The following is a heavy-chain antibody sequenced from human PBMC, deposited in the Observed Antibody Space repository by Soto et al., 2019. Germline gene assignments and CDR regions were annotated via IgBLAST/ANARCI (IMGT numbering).Heavy chain of an antibody. D-gene: IGHD3-22*01. CDR3: VRDLARGYTGNV. CDR2: IYDSVVP. CDR1: GAIVTSGEPS. Sequence: SETLSLTCSVSGAIVTSGEPSCSWVSQPPGKGLSLLGHIYDSVVPSYTPALKSRVTLSLDRPNNQVSLKLRSVTAADTAVYFSVRDLARGYTGNVWGHGTWVT. V-gene: IGHV4-30-4*08. J-gene: IGHJ3*01.